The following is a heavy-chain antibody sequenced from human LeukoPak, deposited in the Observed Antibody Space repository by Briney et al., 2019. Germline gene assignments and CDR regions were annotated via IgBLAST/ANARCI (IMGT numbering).Heavy chain of an antibody. CDR3: ARHEAVTLGFDY. J-gene: IGHJ4*02. V-gene: IGHV4-34*01. CDR2: INHSGST. D-gene: IGHD4-17*01. Sequence: SETLSLTCAVYGGSFSGYYWSWIRQPPGKGLEWIGEINHSGSTNYNPSLKSRVTISVDTSKNQFSLKLSSVTAADTAVYYCARHEAVTLGFDYWGQGTLVTVSS. CDR1: GGSFSGYY.